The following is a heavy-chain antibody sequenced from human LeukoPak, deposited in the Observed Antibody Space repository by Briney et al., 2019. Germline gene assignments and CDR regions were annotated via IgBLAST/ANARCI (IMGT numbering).Heavy chain of an antibody. CDR1: GFTFSTYP. CDR3: ASGPYGDYYYGMDV. D-gene: IGHD4-17*01. V-gene: IGHV3-30-3*01. J-gene: IGHJ6*02. Sequence: PGGSLRLSCAASGFTFSTYPMHWVRQAPGKGLEWVAVISYDGSNKYYTESVKGRFTISRDNSRNTLYVQMNSLRVEDTAIYYCASGPYGDYYYGMDVWGQGTTVTVSS. CDR2: ISYDGSNK.